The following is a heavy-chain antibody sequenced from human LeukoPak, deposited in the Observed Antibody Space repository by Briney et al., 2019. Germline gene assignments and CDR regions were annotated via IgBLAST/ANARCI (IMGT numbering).Heavy chain of an antibody. CDR3: ARHQVLLGSVFDY. CDR2: IYPGDSDT. CDR1: GYSFTSYW. V-gene: IGHV5-51*01. D-gene: IGHD6-19*01. J-gene: IGHJ4*02. Sequence: GESLKISCKGSGYSFTSYWIGWVRQMPGKGLEWMGIIYPGDSDTRYSPSFQGQVTISADKSISTAYLQWSSLKASDTALYYCARHQVLLGSVFDYWGQGTLVTVSS.